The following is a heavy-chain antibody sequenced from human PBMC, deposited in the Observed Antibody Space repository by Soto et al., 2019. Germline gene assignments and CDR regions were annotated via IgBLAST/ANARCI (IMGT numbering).Heavy chain of an antibody. CDR3: ARDASGYANFDS. J-gene: IGHJ4*02. CDR2: IYYSGST. CDR1: GGSISSGDYY. V-gene: IGHV4-30-4*01. D-gene: IGHD5-12*01. Sequence: PSETLSLTCTVSGGSISSGDYYWSWIRQPPGKGLEWIGYIYYSGSTYYNPSLKSRVTISVDTSKNQFSLKLSSVTAADTAVYYCARDASGYANFDSWGQGTLVTVSS.